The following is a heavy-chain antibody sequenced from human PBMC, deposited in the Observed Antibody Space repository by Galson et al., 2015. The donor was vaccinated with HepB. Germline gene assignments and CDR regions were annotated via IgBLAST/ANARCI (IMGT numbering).Heavy chain of an antibody. J-gene: IGHJ6*02. CDR3: AAGRSGNYYPLSYYYYGMDV. V-gene: IGHV3-33*08. CDR1: GFTFSSYG. Sequence: SLRLSCAASGFTFSSYGLHWVRQAPGKGLEWVALIWYDGSNEYYADSVKARFTITRDMSTSTAYMELSSLRSEDTAVYYCAAGRSGNYYPLSYYYYGMDVWGQGTTVTVSS. D-gene: IGHD3-10*01. CDR2: IWYDGSNE.